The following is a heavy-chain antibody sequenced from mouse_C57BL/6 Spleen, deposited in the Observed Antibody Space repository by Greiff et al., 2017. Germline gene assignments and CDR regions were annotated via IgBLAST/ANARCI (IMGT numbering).Heavy chain of an antibody. Sequence: QVQLQQPGAELVRPGTSVKLSCTASGYTFTSYWMHWVKQRPGQGLEWIGVIDPSDSYTNYNQKFKGKATLTVDTSSSTAYMQLSSLTSEDSAVYYCARQSIYYGNYAVDYWGQGTTLTVSS. CDR2: IDPSDSYT. D-gene: IGHD2-1*01. CDR1: GYTFTSYW. V-gene: IGHV1-59*01. J-gene: IGHJ2*01. CDR3: ARQSIYYGNYAVDY.